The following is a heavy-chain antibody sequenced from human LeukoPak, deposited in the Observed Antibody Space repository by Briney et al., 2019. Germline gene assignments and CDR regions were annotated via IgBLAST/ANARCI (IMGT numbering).Heavy chain of an antibody. J-gene: IGHJ6*03. CDR2: ISAYNGNT. CDR1: GYTFTGYY. Sequence: ASVKVSCKASGYTFTGYYMHWVRQAPGQGLEWMGWISAYNGNTNYAQKLQGRVTMTTDTSTSTAYMELRSLRSDDTAVYYCARDQVGATPNYYYMDVWGKGTTVTVSS. CDR3: ARDQVGATPNYYYMDV. D-gene: IGHD1-26*01. V-gene: IGHV1-18*04.